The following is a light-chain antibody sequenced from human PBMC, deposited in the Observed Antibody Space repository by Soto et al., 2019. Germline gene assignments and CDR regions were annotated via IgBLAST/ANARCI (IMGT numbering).Light chain of an antibody. Sequence: QSVLTQPPSVSGAPGQRVTISCTGSSSNIGAGYDVHWYRQLPGTAPKLLIYGNNYRPSGGPDRFSGSKSGTSASLAITGLQAEDEADYYCQSYDSSLSGVVFGGGTKVTVL. CDR3: QSYDSSLSGVV. V-gene: IGLV1-40*01. CDR2: GNN. J-gene: IGLJ2*01. CDR1: SSNIGAGYD.